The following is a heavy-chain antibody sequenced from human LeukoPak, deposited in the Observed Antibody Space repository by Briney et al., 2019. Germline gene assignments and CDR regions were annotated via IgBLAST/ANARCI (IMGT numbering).Heavy chain of an antibody. CDR2: IKQDGSET. D-gene: IGHD5-12*01. V-gene: IGHV3-7*01. CDR1: GFTFSRNW. CDR3: AREYN. Sequence: GGSLRLSSAASGFTFSRNWMSWVRQAPGKGLEWVASIKQDGSETHYGDSVKGRFTISRDNAKNSLFLLMNSLTAEDTAMYYCAREYNWGQGTLVAVSS. J-gene: IGHJ4*02.